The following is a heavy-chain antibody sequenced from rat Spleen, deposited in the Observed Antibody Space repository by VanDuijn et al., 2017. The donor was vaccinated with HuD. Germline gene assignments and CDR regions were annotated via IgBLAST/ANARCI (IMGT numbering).Heavy chain of an antibody. D-gene: IGHD1-4*01. J-gene: IGHJ2*01. CDR2: ISTSGGST. V-gene: IGHV5-46*01. CDR3: ARHTPFYYFDY. CDR1: GFTFSSFP. Sequence: EVQLVESDGGLVQPGRSMNLSCAASGFTFSSFPMAWVRQTPTKGLEWVATISTSGGSTYYRASVKGPFTISRDNAKSTLYLQMDSLRSEDTATYYCARHTPFYYFDYWGQGVMVTVSS.